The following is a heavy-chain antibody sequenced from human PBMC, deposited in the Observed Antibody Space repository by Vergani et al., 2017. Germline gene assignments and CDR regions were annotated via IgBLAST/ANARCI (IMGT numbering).Heavy chain of an antibody. V-gene: IGHV4-31*03. D-gene: IGHD4-11*01. Sequence: QVQLQESGPGLVKPSQTLSLTCTVSGGSISSGGYYWSWIRQHPGKGLEWIGYIYYSGSTYYNPFLKSRVTISVDTSKNQFSLKLSSVTAADTAVYYCARSDYSNYAAERNWGQGTLVTVSS. CDR1: GGSISSGGYY. CDR3: ARSDYSNYAAERN. J-gene: IGHJ4*02. CDR2: IYYSGST.